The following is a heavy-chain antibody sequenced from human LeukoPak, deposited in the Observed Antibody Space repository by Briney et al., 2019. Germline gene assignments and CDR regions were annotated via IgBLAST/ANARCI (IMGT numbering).Heavy chain of an antibody. CDR3: ARESSEYYGSGSFSY. J-gene: IGHJ4*02. Sequence: GGSLRLSCAASGFTFSHYSMNWVRQAPGEGLEWVSSISGLSNYIYYADSVKGRFTISRDNAKNSQYLQMNSVRAEDTAVYYCARESSEYYGSGSFSYWGQGTLVTVSS. CDR1: GFTFSHYS. V-gene: IGHV3-21*01. CDR2: ISGLSNYI. D-gene: IGHD3-10*01.